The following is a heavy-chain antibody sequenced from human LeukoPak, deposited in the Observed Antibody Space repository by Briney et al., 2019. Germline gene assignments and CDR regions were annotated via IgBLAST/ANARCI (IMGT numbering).Heavy chain of an antibody. V-gene: IGHV4-59*08. Sequence: PSETLSLTCTVSGGSISGYYWSWIRQPPGKGLEWIGYIYFIGNTNYNPSLKSRVTISVDTSENQFSLKLSSVTAADTAVYYCARLGGLTYSYGWYFDLWGRGTLVTVSS. CDR1: GGSISGYY. J-gene: IGHJ2*01. CDR2: IYFIGNT. D-gene: IGHD3/OR15-3a*01. CDR3: ARLGGLTYSYGWYFDL.